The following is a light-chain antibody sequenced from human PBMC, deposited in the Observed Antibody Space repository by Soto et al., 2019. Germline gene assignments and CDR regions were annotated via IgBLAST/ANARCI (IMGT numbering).Light chain of an antibody. V-gene: IGLV1-44*01. CDR2: RNN. CDR1: SSNIGSKT. CDR3: AAWDGSLNGAV. J-gene: IGLJ7*01. Sequence: QSVLTQPPSVSGTPGQGVTISCSGSSSNIGSKTVNWYQQLPGTAPKLLIYRNNQRPSGVPDRFSGSKSGTSASLAISGLQSEDEADYYCAAWDGSLNGAVFGGGTQLTVL.